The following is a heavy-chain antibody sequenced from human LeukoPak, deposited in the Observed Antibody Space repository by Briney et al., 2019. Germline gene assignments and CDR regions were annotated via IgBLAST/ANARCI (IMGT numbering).Heavy chain of an antibody. CDR2: ISACNGNT. CDR1: GYTFTSYG. V-gene: IGHV1-18*01. CDR3: ARGLGYYDSSGYLSRY. D-gene: IGHD3-22*01. Sequence: ASVKVSCKASGYTFTSYGISRVRQAPGQGLEWMGWISACNGNTNYAQKLQGRVTMTTDTSTSTAYMELRSLRSDDTAVYYCARGLGYYDSSGYLSRYWGQGTLVTVSS. J-gene: IGHJ4*02.